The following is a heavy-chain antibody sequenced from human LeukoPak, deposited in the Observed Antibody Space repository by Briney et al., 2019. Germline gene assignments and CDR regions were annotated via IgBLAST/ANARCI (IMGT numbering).Heavy chain of an antibody. V-gene: IGHV3-43*02. CDR1: GFTFDDYA. Sequence: GGSLRLSCAASGFTFDDYAMHWVRQAPGKGLEWVSLISGDGGSTYYADSVKGRFTISRDNSKNSLYLQMNSLRTEDTALYYCANDIGGGPRLWWSFDYWGQGTLVTVSS. CDR3: ANDIGGGPRLWWSFDY. J-gene: IGHJ4*02. CDR2: ISGDGGST. D-gene: IGHD4/OR15-4a*01.